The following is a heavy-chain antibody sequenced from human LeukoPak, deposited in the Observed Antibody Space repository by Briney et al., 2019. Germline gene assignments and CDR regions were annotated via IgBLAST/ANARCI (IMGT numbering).Heavy chain of an antibody. CDR1: GFTFSSYS. CDR2: ISRSSSYI. Sequence: GGSLRLSCAACGFTFSSYSMNWVRQAPGKGLEWVSSISRSSSYIYYADSVKGRFTISRDNAKNSLYLQMNSLRAEDTAVYYCARGDFWSGYFDWGQGTLVTVSS. V-gene: IGHV3-21*01. D-gene: IGHD3-3*01. CDR3: ARGDFWSGYFD. J-gene: IGHJ1*01.